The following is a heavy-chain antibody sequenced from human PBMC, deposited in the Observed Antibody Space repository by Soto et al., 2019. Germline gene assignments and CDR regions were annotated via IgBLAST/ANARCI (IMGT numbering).Heavy chain of an antibody. Sequence: QVQLVQSGAEVKKPGSSVKVSCKASGGTFSSYAISWVRQAPGQGLEWMGGIIPIFGTANYAQKFQGRVTITADESTSTAYMELSSLRSEDMAVYYCARSETYYDILTGYYVGVYFDYWGQGTLVTVSS. J-gene: IGHJ4*02. CDR1: GGTFSSYA. CDR3: ARSETYYDILTGYYVGVYFDY. D-gene: IGHD3-9*01. V-gene: IGHV1-69*01. CDR2: IIPIFGTA.